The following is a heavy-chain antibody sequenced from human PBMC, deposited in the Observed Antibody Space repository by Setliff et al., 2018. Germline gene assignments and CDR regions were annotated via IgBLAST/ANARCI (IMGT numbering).Heavy chain of an antibody. V-gene: IGHV3-33*01. J-gene: IGHJ4*02. CDR1: GFTFNTHA. CDR3: TRDPPGSGWSFDY. D-gene: IGHD6-19*01. Sequence: PGGSLRLSCATSGFTFNTHAMHWVRQAPGKGLEWVAMIWAGGDRTFYLDSVKGRFIVSRDDSKNTVYLQMSGLRGDDTALYYCTRDPPGSGWSFDYWGQGALVTVSS. CDR2: IWAGGDRT.